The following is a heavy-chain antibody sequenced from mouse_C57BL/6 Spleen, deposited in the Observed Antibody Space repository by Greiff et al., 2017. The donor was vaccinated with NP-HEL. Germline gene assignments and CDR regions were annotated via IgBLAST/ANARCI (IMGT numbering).Heavy chain of an antibody. J-gene: IGHJ3*01. CDR1: GFTFSDYG. CDR2: ISSGSSTI. Sequence: EVQGVESGGGLVKPGGSLKLSCAASGFTFSDYGMHWVRQAPEKGLEWVAYISSGSSTIYYADTVKGRFTISRDNAKNTLCLQMTSLRSEDTAMYYCAREVWFAYWGQGTLVTVSA. CDR3: AREVWFAY. V-gene: IGHV5-17*01.